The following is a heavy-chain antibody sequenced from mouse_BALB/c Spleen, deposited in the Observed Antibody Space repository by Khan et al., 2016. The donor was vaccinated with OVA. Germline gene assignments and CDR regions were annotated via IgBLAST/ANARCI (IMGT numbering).Heavy chain of an antibody. D-gene: IGHD2-10*01. Sequence: QVQLVESGPGLVAPSQSLSITCTISGFSLTNYGVHWVRQPPGKGLEWLVVIWSDGSTTYNSALKSRLTISKDNSKNQVFLKMNSLQTDDTAVYFCARQPYYHYNIMDYWGQGTSVTGSS. CDR3: ARQPYYHYNIMDY. CDR2: IWSDGST. V-gene: IGHV2-6-1*01. J-gene: IGHJ4*01. CDR1: GFSLTNYG.